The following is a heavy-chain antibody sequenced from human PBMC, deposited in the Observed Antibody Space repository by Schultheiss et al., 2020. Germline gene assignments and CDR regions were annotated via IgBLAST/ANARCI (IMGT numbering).Heavy chain of an antibody. D-gene: IGHD2-15*01. V-gene: IGHV3-30*18. CDR2: ISYDGSNK. J-gene: IGHJ6*02. Sequence: GGSLRLSCAASGFTVSNTNMTWVRQAPGKGLEWVAVISYDGSNKYYADSVKGRFTISRDNSKNTLYLQMNSLRAEDTAVYFCAKGGYCSGGSCYYYGMDVWGQGTTVTVSS. CDR3: AKGGYCSGGSCYYYGMDV. CDR1: GFTVSNTN.